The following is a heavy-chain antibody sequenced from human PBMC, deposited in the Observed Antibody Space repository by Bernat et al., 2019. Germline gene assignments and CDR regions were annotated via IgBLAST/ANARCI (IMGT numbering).Heavy chain of an antibody. J-gene: IGHJ5*02. D-gene: IGHD3-10*01. Sequence: QVQLQESGPGLVKPSQTLSLTCIVSGGSISSGGYYWSWIRQHPGKGLEWIGYIFDSGSPYYNPSLKSRATMSVDTSKNQFSLNLGSVTAADTAVYYCARSLGRGVIPNWFDPWGQGTLVTVSS. CDR1: GGSISSGGYY. CDR2: IFDSGSP. CDR3: ARSLGRGVIPNWFDP. V-gene: IGHV4-31*03.